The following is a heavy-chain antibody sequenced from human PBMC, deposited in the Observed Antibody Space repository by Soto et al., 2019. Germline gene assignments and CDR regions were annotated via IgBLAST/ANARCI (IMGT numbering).Heavy chain of an antibody. D-gene: IGHD6-13*01. CDR2: IYYSGST. CDR3: ARFKAGNRNFDY. V-gene: IGHV4-31*03. Sequence: QVQLQESGPGLVKPSQTLSITCTVSGGSISSGGYYWSWIRQHPGKGLEWIGYIYYSGSTYYNPSLKSRVTILVDTSKNQFSLKLSSVTAADTAVYYCARFKAGNRNFDYWGQGTLVTVSS. CDR1: GGSISSGGYY. J-gene: IGHJ4*02.